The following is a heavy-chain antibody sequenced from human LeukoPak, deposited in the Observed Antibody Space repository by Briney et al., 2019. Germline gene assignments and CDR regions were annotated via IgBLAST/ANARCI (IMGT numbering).Heavy chain of an antibody. CDR3: ARDSGSYSY. D-gene: IGHD1-26*01. CDR1: GSTLSSYW. J-gene: IGHJ4*02. CDR2: IKQDGSEK. Sequence: GGSLRLSCAASGSTLSSYWMTWVRQAPGKGLEWVAYIKQDGSEKYYMDSVKGRFTISRDNAKNSLYLQMNSLRAEDTAVYYCARDSGSYSYWGQGTLVTVSS. V-gene: IGHV3-7*01.